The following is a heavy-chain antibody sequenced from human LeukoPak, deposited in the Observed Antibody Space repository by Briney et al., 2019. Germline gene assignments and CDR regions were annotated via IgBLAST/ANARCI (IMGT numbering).Heavy chain of an antibody. Sequence: SETLSLTCAVSGGSISSGGYSWSWIRRPPGKGLEWIGYIYHSGSTYYNPSLKSRVTISVDRSKNQFSLKLSSVTAADTAVYYCASIRVASDTFYWGQGTLVTVSS. V-gene: IGHV4-30-2*01. D-gene: IGHD2-15*01. CDR2: IYHSGST. J-gene: IGHJ4*02. CDR3: ASIRVASDTFY. CDR1: GGSISSGGYS.